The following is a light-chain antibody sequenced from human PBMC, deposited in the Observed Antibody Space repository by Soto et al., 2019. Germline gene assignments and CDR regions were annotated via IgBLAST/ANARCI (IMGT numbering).Light chain of an antibody. Sequence: QSVLTQPASVSGSPGQSITISCTGTSSDVGGYNYVSWYQQHPGKAPKLVIYDVSNRPSGVSIRFSGSKSGNTASLTISGLQAEDEADYYCSSYTSSSTDYVFGTGTKVTVL. V-gene: IGLV2-14*01. CDR2: DVS. CDR1: SSDVGGYNY. CDR3: SSYTSSSTDYV. J-gene: IGLJ1*01.